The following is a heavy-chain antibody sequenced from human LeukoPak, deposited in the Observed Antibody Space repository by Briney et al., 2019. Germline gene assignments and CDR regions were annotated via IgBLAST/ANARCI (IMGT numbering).Heavy chain of an antibody. CDR3: AKSNGYGLVDI. D-gene: IGHD3-10*01. Sequence: SETLSLTCTVSDDSITIYYWSWIRQPPGKGLEWIGYIDHTGITNYNPSLNSRVTISRDTSKNHFSLELSSATAADTAVYYCAKSNGYGLVDIWGQGTMVTVSS. CDR2: IDHTGIT. J-gene: IGHJ3*02. V-gene: IGHV4-59*01. CDR1: DDSITIYY.